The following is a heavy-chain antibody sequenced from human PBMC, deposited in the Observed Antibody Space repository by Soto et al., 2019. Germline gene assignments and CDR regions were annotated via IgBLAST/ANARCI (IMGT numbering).Heavy chain of an antibody. CDR1: EGTRSTFG. Sequence: GASVKVSGKAAEGTRSTFGISWVRQVPGQGLEWMGSIIPLYGTRNYAQRFRGRVTFIADDSTDMVYMELMSLRSDDTAIYYCARDIPTYYDSSYDWSDPWGQGVLVTVSS. CDR3: ARDIPTYYDSSYDWSDP. J-gene: IGHJ5*02. D-gene: IGHD3-16*01. CDR2: IIPLYGTR. V-gene: IGHV1-69*13.